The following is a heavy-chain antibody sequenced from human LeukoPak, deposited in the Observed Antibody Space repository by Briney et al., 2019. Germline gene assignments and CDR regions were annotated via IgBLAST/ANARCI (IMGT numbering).Heavy chain of an antibody. V-gene: IGHV4-39*01. CDR3: ASQSVPNAFDI. J-gene: IGHJ3*02. D-gene: IGHD1-1*01. Sequence: SETLSLTCTVFGGSIIRSSYYWGWIRQPPGKGLEWIASIYYSGTTYYNPSLMSRVTIHVDTSKNEFSLKLNSVTAADTAVYYCASQSVPNAFDIWGQGTMVTVSS. CDR2: IYYSGTT. CDR1: GGSIIRSSYY.